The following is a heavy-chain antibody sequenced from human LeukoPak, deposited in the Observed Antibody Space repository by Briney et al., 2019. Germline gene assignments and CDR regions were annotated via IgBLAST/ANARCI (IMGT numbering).Heavy chain of an antibody. J-gene: IGHJ3*02. CDR3: ARQTVTNDAFDI. D-gene: IGHD4-17*01. CDR1: GFTFSSYD. V-gene: IGHV3-13*01. Sequence: GGSLRLSCAASGFTFSSYDMHWVRQATGKGLEWVSAIGTAGDTYYPGSVKGRFTISRENAKNSLYLQMNSLRAGDTAAYYCARQTVTNDAFDIWGQGTNVTVSS. CDR2: IGTAGDT.